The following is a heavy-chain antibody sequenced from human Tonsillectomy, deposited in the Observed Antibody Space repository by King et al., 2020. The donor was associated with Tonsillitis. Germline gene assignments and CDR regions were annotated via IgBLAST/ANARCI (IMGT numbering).Heavy chain of an antibody. CDR3: ARHRAYYNSSGYWYYFYY. D-gene: IGHD3-22*01. J-gene: IGHJ4*02. V-gene: IGHV4-39*01. Sequence: QLQESGPGLVKPSETLSLTCTVSGGSISSNSYYWGWIRQPPGKGLEWIGSMYYSGSTYYNPSLKSRVTISVDTSKNQFSLKLSSVTAADTAVYYCARHRAYYNSSGYWYYFYYWGQGTLVTVSS. CDR1: GGSISSNSYY. CDR2: MYYSGST.